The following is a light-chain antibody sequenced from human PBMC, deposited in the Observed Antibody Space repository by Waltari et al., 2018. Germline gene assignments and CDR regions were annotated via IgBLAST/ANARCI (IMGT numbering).Light chain of an antibody. CDR3: QQTYSSPWT. CDR1: QAINIY. Sequence: DIQMTQSPSTQSASVGGTVTITCRASQAINIYLNWYQWKPGQAPKLLIYASSTLERGVPSRFSGSGSGTDFTLSISSLLPEDVATYFCQQTYSSPWTFGQGT. V-gene: IGKV1-39*01. CDR2: ASS. J-gene: IGKJ1*01.